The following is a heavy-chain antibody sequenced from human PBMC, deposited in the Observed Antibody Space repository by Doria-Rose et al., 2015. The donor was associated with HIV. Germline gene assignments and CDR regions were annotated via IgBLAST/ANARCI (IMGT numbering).Heavy chain of an antibody. CDR3: ARIKSSRWYHKYYFDF. CDR1: GVSLSSPGMG. V-gene: IGHV2-26*01. J-gene: IGHJ4*02. CDR2: MFSDDER. D-gene: IGHD6-13*01. Sequence: VTLKESGPVLVKPTETLTLTCTVSGVSLSSPGMGVSWIRQPPGKALEWLADMFSDDERSYKTSLKSRLTISSGTSRSQVVLTMTDMDPVDTATYYCARIKSSRWYHKYYFDFWGQGTLVIVSA.